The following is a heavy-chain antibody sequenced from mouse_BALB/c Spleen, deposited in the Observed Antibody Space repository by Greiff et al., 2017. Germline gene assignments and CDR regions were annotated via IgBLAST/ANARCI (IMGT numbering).Heavy chain of an antibody. V-gene: IGHV1-54*01. J-gene: IGHJ2*01. CDR2: INPGSGGT. CDR1: GYAFTNYL. D-gene: IGHD1-1*01. CDR3: ARSGVVATDY. Sequence: QVQLQQSGAELVRPGTSVKVSCKASGYAFTNYLIEWVKQRPGQGLEWIGVINPGSGGTNYNEKFKGKATLTADTSSSTAYMQLSSLTSEDSAIYYCARSGVVATDYWGQGTTLTVSS.